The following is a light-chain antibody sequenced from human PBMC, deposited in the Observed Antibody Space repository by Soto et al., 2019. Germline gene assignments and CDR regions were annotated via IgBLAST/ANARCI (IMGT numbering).Light chain of an antibody. J-gene: IGLJ3*02. CDR2: DNT. V-gene: IGLV1-51*01. CDR3: GTWDSDLSAEV. CDR1: SSNIGSNY. Sequence: QSVLTQLPSVSAAPGQKVTISCSGSSSNIGSNYVSWYQQLPGRAPKLVIYDNTKRPSGIPDRFSGSKSGSSATLGVTGLQTGDEADYYCGTWDSDLSAEVFGGGTKLTVL.